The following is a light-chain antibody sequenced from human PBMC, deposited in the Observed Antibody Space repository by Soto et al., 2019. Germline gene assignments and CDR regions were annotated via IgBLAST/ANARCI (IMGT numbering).Light chain of an antibody. CDR1: QSVSNW. V-gene: IGKV1-5*03. CDR2: KAS. J-gene: IGKJ2*01. CDR3: QQYNSYPYT. Sequence: DVQMTQSPSTLSASVGDRVTITCRASQSVSNWLAWYQQKPGKAPKLLLYKASTLQSGVPSRFSGSGSGTEFTLTISSLRPDDFATYYCQQYNSYPYTFGQGTKVDIK.